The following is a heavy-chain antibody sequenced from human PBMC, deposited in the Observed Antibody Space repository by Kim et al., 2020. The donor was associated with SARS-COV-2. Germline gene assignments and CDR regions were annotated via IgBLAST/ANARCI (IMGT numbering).Heavy chain of an antibody. J-gene: IGHJ4*02. V-gene: IGHV3-64D*09. CDR3: VKDSSGWDVLRYFDRLDY. CDR2: SSRNGGST. CDR1: GFTFSSYA. D-gene: IGHD3-9*01. Sequence: GGSLRLSCSASGFTFSSYAMHWVRQAPGEGLEYVSASSRNGGSTYYADAVTGRFTIARDNSKNTLYLQMRSLRAEDTAVYYGVKDSSGWDVLRYFDRLDYWGQGTQITVSS.